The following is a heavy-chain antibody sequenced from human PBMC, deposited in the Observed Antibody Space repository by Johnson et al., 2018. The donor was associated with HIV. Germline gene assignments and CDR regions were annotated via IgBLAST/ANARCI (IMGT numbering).Heavy chain of an antibody. Sequence: VQLVESGGGVVRRGGSLRLSCAASGFIFDNYDMSWVRQGPGKGLEWVSDINWNGGRTGYADSVKGRFSISRDNAKNSLYLQMNSLRAEDTALYYCASLYDILTDPDAFDVWGQGTMVTVSS. CDR2: INWNGGRT. V-gene: IGHV3-20*04. D-gene: IGHD3-9*01. CDR1: GFIFDNYD. J-gene: IGHJ3*01. CDR3: ASLYDILTDPDAFDV.